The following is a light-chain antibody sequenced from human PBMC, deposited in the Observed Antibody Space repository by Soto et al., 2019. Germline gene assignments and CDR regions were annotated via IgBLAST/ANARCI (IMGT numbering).Light chain of an antibody. Sequence: QAVVTQPPSVSGAPGHRVTISCNGSFSNIGENYEVHWYQQLPGTAPKLLIYGNSNRPSGVPDRFSGSKSGTSASLAITGLQAEDEADYYCQSYDSSLSGSVVFGGGTKLTVL. CDR2: GNS. V-gene: IGLV1-40*01. CDR3: QSYDSSLSGSVV. CDR1: FSNIGENYE. J-gene: IGLJ2*01.